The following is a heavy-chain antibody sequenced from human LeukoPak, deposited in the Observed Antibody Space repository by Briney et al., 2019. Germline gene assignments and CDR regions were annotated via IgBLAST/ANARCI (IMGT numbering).Heavy chain of an antibody. CDR3: ARAHHIALTHGFDP. CDR1: GGTFSSYA. J-gene: IGHJ5*02. Sequence: ASVKVSCKASGGTFSSYAISWVRQAPGQGLEWMGIINPSGGSTSYAQKFQGRVTMTRDTSTSTVYMELSSLRSEDTAVYYCARAHHIALTHGFDPWGQGTLVTVSS. CDR2: INPSGGST. D-gene: IGHD5-12*01. V-gene: IGHV1-46*01.